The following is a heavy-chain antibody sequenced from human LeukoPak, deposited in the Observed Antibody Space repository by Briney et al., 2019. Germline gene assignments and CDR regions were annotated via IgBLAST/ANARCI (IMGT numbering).Heavy chain of an antibody. CDR2: IYYSGST. CDR1: GGSISSSSYY. J-gene: IGHJ4*02. V-gene: IGHV4-39*01. D-gene: IGHD5-18*01. Sequence: SETLSLTCTVSGGSISSSSYYWGWIRQPPGKGLEWIGSIYYSGSTYYNPSLKSRVTISVDTSKNQFSLKLSSVTAADTAVYYCARLRVPYSYGYDYWGQGTLVTVSP. CDR3: ARLRVPYSYGYDY.